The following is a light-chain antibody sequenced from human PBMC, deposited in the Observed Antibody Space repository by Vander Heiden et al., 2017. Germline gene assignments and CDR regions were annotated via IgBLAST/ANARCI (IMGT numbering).Light chain of an antibody. CDR2: GNS. V-gene: IGLV1-40*01. CDR1: SSNIGAGYD. J-gene: IGLJ2*01. CDR3: QSYDSSLSGPVV. Sequence: QSVLTQPPSASGAPGQRVTISCTGSSSNIGAGYDVHWYQQLPRTAPKLLIYGNSNRPSGVPDRFSGSKSGTSASLAITGLQAEDEADYYCQSYDSSLSGPVVFGGGTKLTVL.